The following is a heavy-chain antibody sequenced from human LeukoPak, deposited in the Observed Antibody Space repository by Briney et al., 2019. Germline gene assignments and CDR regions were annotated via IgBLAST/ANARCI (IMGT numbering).Heavy chain of an antibody. CDR3: ARECLSITMIVVGYYYYYMDV. D-gene: IGHD3-22*01. J-gene: IGHJ6*03. V-gene: IGHV6-1*01. Sequence: SQTLSLTCAISGDSVSSNSAAWNWIRQSPSRDLEWLGRTYYRSNWYNDYAVSVKSLITVNPHTSKNQQTQQLNSVTPEDTAVYYFARECLSITMIVVGYYYYYMDVWGKETTVSVSS. CDR1: GDSVSSNSAA. CDR2: TYYRSNWYN.